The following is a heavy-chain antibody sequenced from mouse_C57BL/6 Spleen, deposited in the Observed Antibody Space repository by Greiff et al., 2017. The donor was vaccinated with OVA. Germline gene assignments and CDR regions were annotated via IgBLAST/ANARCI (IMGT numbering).Heavy chain of an antibody. Sequence: VQLQQSGPELVKPGASVKISCKASGYTFTDYYMNWVKQSHGKSLEWIGDINPNNGGTSYNQKFKGKATLTVDKSSSTAYMELRSLTSEDSAVYYCAREGNDGYPFAYWGQGTLVTVSA. CDR2: INPNNGGT. D-gene: IGHD2-3*01. J-gene: IGHJ3*01. CDR1: GYTFTDYY. CDR3: AREGNDGYPFAY. V-gene: IGHV1-26*01.